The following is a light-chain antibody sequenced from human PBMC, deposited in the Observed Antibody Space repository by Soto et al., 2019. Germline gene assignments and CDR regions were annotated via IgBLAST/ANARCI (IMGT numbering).Light chain of an antibody. J-gene: IGKJ1*01. CDR3: QQLNSYPPWP. CDR1: QSISSY. Sequence: DIQMTQSPSTLSASVGDRVTITCRASQSISSYLNWYQQKPGKAPKLLIYAASTLQSGVPSRFSGSGSGTEFTLTISSLQPEDFATYYCQQLNSYPPWPFGQRTKVDVK. V-gene: IGKV1-9*01. CDR2: AAS.